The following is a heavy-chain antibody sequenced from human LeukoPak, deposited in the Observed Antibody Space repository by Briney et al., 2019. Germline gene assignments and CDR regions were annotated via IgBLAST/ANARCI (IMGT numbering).Heavy chain of an antibody. CDR2: IYPGDSDT. J-gene: IGHJ3*02. CDR1: GYSFTTYW. Sequence: GESLKISCKGSGYSFTTYWIAWVRQMPGKGLEWMGIIYPGDSDTRNSPSFQGQVTISADKSISTAYLQWSSLKTSDTAMYYCARREILLSGDAFDIWGQGTMVTVSS. CDR3: ARREILLSGDAFDI. D-gene: IGHD2/OR15-2a*01. V-gene: IGHV5-51*01.